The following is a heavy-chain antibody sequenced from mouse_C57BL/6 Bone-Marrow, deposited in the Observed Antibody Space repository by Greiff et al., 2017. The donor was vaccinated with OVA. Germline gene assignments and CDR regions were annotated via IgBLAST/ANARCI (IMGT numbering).Heavy chain of an antibody. CDR2: INPNYGTT. CDR1: GYSFTDYN. Sequence: VHVKQSGPELVKPGASVKISCKASGYSFTDYNMNWVKQSNGKSLEWIGVINPNYGTTSYNQKFKGKATLTVDKSSSTAYMQLNSLTSEDSAVYYCARDGYYDYYAMDYWGQGTSVTVSS. D-gene: IGHD2-3*01. J-gene: IGHJ4*01. V-gene: IGHV1-39*01. CDR3: ARDGYYDYYAMDY.